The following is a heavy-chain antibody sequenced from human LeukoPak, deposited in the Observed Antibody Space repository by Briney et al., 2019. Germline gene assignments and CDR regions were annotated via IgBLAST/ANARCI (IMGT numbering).Heavy chain of an antibody. V-gene: IGHV4-4*07. J-gene: IGHJ4*02. Sequence: SETLSLTCTVSGGSISSYYWSWIRQPAGKELAWIGRIHTSGSTNYNPSLKSRVTISVDKSKNQFSLKLSYVTAADTAVYYCARDQASDTAMDAYYFDYWGQGTLVTVSS. CDR3: ARDQASDTAMDAYYFDY. CDR1: GGSISSYY. D-gene: IGHD5-18*01. CDR2: IHTSGST.